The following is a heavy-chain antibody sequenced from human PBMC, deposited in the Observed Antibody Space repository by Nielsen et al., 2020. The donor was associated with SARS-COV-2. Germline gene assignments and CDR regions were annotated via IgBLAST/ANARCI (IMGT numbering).Heavy chain of an antibody. CDR2: INHSGST. D-gene: IGHD5-24*01. J-gene: IGHJ5*02. CDR3: ARLAPPVAMSTIRGGMFWFDP. V-gene: IGHV4-34*01. Sequence: WIRQPPGKGLEWIGEINHSGSTNYNPSLKSRVTISVDTSKNQFSLKLSSVTAADSAVYYCARLAPPVAMSTIRGGMFWFDPWGQGALVTVSS.